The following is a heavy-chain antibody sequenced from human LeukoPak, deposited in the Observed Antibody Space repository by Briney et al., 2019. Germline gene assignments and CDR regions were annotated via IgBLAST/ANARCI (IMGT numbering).Heavy chain of an antibody. CDR1: GFTVSSNY. V-gene: IGHV3-66*01. D-gene: IGHD5-18*01. CDR2: IYSGGST. CDR3: ATTPLVRDTAPYYYYYYGMDV. Sequence: PGGSLRLSCAASGFTVSSNYMSWVRQAPGKGLEWVSVIYSGGSTYYADSVKGRFTISRDNSKNTLYLQMNSLRAEDTAVYYCATTPLVRDTAPYYYYYYGMDVWGQGTTVTVSS. J-gene: IGHJ6*02.